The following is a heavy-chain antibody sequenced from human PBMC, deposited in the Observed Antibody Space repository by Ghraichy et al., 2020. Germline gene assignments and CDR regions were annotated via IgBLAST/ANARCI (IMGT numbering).Heavy chain of an antibody. Sequence: GGLRLSCAASGFTFSDYAMSWVRQAPGKGLEWVSTISDSGGGTYYADSVKGRFTISRDNSENTLYLQMNSLSAEDTAVYYCAKSLWSMTDPFDYWGQGTLVTVSS. J-gene: IGHJ4*02. CDR3: AKSLWSMTDPFDY. CDR2: ISDSGGGT. V-gene: IGHV3-23*01. CDR1: GFTFSDYA. D-gene: IGHD3-16*01.